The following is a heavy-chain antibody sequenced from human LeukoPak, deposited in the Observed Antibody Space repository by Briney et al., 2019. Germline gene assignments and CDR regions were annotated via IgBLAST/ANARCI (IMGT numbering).Heavy chain of an antibody. J-gene: IGHJ4*02. CDR2: MNPNSGNT. Sequence: ASVKVSCKASGYTFTSCDINWVRQATGQGREWMGWMNPNSGNTGYAQKFQGRVTMTRNTSISTAYIELSSLRSEDTAVYYCARGVGYSRGTPFDYWGQGTLVTVSS. V-gene: IGHV1-8*01. CDR1: GYTFTSCD. D-gene: IGHD6-19*01. CDR3: ARGVGYSRGTPFDY.